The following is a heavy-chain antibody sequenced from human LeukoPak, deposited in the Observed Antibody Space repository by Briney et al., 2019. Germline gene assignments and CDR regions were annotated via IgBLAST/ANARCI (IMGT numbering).Heavy chain of an antibody. V-gene: IGHV1-2*02. CDR2: INPNSGGT. CDR1: GYTFTGYY. J-gene: IGHJ5*02. D-gene: IGHD3-3*01. Sequence: ASVKVSCKASGYTFTGYYMHWVRQAPGQGLEWMGWINPNSGGTNYAQKFQGRVTMTRDTSISTAYMELSSLRSEDTAVYYCAREDFGVVIHNWFDPWGQGTLVTVSS. CDR3: AREDFGVVIHNWFDP.